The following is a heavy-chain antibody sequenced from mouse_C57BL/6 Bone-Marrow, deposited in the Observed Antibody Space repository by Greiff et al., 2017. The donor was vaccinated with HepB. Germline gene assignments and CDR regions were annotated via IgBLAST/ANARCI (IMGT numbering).Heavy chain of an antibody. D-gene: IGHD3-1*01. CDR2: IYPYNGVS. J-gene: IGHJ4*01. CDR1: GYSFTGYY. V-gene: IGHV1-31*01. Sequence: VHVKQSGPELVKPGASVKISCKASGYSFTGYYMHWVKQSHGNILDWIGYIYPYNGVSSYNQKFKGKATLTVDKSSSTAYMELRSLTSEDSAVYYCARRRGLGYYAMDYWGQGASVTVSS. CDR3: ARRRGLGYYAMDY.